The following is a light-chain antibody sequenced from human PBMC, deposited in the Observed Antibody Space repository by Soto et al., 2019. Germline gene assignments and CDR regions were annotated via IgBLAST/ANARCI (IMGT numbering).Light chain of an antibody. V-gene: IGLV2-8*01. CDR1: SSDVGGHDL. J-gene: IGLJ1*01. Sequence: QSALTQPPSASGSPGQSVTISCTGTSSDVGGHDLVSWYQRHPGKAPTLIIYEVTKRPSGVPDRFSGSKSANSASLTVSGLQAEDEADYYCSSYAGNNNPYVFGTGTKVTVL. CDR2: EVT. CDR3: SSYAGNNNPYV.